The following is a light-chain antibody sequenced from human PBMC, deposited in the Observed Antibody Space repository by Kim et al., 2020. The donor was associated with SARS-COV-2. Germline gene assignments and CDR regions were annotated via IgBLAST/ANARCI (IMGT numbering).Light chain of an antibody. CDR3: QSYDSSLKV. V-gene: IGLV1-40*01. Sequence: PGQRVTISCTGSSSNIGAGYDVHWYQQLPGTAPKLLIYGNSNRPSGVPDRFSGSKSGTSASLAITGLRAEDEADYYCQSYDSSLKVFGGGTQLTVL. CDR2: GNS. CDR1: SSNIGAGYD. J-gene: IGLJ2*01.